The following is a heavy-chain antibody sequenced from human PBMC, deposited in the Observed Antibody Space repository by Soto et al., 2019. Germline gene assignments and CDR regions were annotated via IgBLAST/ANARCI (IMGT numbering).Heavy chain of an antibody. Sequence: SVKVSCKASGGTFSSYAISWVRQAPGQGLEWMGGIIPIFGTANYAQKFQGRVTITADESTSTAYMELSSLRSEDTAVYYCARDLGGYYYDSSGYLKGALDIWGQGTMVTVSS. CDR2: IIPIFGTA. CDR3: ARDLGGYYYDSSGYLKGALDI. CDR1: GGTFSSYA. D-gene: IGHD3-22*01. J-gene: IGHJ3*02. V-gene: IGHV1-69*13.